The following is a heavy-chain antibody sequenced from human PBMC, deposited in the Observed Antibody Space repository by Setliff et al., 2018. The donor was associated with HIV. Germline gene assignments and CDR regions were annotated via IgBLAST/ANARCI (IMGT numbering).Heavy chain of an antibody. D-gene: IGHD3-22*01. CDR2: IIPIFGTS. V-gene: IGHV1-69*13. CDR3: VRGVTRDISGYYRDEYFQH. CDR1: GGTFSRYT. J-gene: IGHJ1*01. Sequence: ASVKVSCKSSGGTFSRYTISWVRQAPGQGLEWMGGIIPIFGTSNYAQSFQGRVSITADASTSTAYMELSSLRSDDTAVYYCVRGVTRDISGYYRDEYFQHWGQGTTVTVSS.